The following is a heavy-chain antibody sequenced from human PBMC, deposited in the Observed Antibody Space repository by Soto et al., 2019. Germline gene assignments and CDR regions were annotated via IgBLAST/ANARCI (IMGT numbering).Heavy chain of an antibody. CDR2: ISAYNGNT. V-gene: IGHV1-18*04. Sequence: ASVKVSCKASGYTFTSYGISWVRQAPGQGLEWMGWISAYNGNTNYAQKLQGRVTMTTDTSTSTAYMELRSLRSDDTAVYYCATDIGEGQYQLLSPYYYRMDVGRQGTTVTVSS. CDR1: GYTFTSYG. CDR3: ATDIGEGQYQLLSPYYYRMDV. J-gene: IGHJ6*02. D-gene: IGHD2-2*01.